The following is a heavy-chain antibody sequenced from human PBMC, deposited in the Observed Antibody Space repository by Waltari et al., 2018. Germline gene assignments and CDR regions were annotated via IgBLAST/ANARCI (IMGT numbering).Heavy chain of an antibody. CDR2: INQDGSEK. CDR1: GLTFSRFW. V-gene: IGHV3-7*01. Sequence: EVQLVESGGTLVQPGGSLRLSCAASGLTFSRFWMTWVRQAPGKGLEWVANINQDGSEKHYVDSVKGRFTISRDNAKNSLSLQMNSLRAEDTAVYYCASGGHVDYCGQGTLVTVSS. J-gene: IGHJ4*02. CDR3: ASGGHVDY.